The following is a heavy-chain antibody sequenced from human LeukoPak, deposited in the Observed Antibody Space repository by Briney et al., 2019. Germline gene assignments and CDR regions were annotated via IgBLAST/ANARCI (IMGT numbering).Heavy chain of an antibody. J-gene: IGHJ5*02. CDR1: GCTFSSYV. V-gene: IGHV3-33*01. CDR2: ICYNGSNK. CDR3: ARGRYCTNGVCYNNWFDP. Sequence: GGSLSLSCAASGCTFSSYVMHWVRQPPGKWLGWVAVICYNGSNKYYADSVKGRFTISRDNSKNTLYLQMNSLRAEDTAVYYCARGRYCTNGVCYNNWFDPWGQGTLVTVSS. D-gene: IGHD2-8*01.